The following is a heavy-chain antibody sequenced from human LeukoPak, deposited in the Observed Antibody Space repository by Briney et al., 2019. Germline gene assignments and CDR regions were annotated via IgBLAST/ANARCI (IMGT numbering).Heavy chain of an antibody. Sequence: SETLSLTCSVSGGSISSNYWSWIRQPAGKGLEWIGRTYYSGSTNYNPSLKSRLTMSVDTSKNQFSLNLNSVTAADTAVYFCAKSKYYDSSGYYSFEFWGRGTLVTVSS. J-gene: IGHJ4*02. V-gene: IGHV4-4*07. CDR2: TYYSGST. D-gene: IGHD3-22*01. CDR3: AKSKYYDSSGYYSFEF. CDR1: GGSISSNY.